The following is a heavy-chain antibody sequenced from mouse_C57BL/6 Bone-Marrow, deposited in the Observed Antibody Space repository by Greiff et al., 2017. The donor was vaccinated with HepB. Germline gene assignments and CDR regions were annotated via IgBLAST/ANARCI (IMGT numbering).Heavy chain of an antibody. CDR3: ARPKLGRGYYFDY. CDR2: ISNGGGST. J-gene: IGHJ2*01. V-gene: IGHV5-12*01. D-gene: IGHD4-1*01. Sequence: EVHLVESGGGLVQPGGSLKLSCAASGFTFSDYYMYWVRQTPEKRLEWVAYISNGGGSTYYPDTVKGRFTISRDNAKNTLYLQMRRLKSEDTAMYYCARPKLGRGYYFDYWGQGTTLTVSS. CDR1: GFTFSDYY.